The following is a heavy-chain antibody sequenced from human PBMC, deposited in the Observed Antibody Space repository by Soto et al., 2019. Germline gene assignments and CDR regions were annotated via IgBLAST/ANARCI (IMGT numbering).Heavy chain of an antibody. CDR3: AKEGAIPGEVDA. CDR2: INTSGGNS. CDR1: GFIFTDWF. Sequence: HLAQSGPEVKRPGASVKISCKASGFIFTDWFMHWVRQAPGQGPEWMGIINTSGGNSIYSQKFQDRVTMTRDTSTSTLYVELSSLTSADTAGYYCAKEGAIPGEVDAWGQGTLGTVSS. V-gene: IGHV1-46*01. D-gene: IGHD2-21*01. J-gene: IGHJ1*01.